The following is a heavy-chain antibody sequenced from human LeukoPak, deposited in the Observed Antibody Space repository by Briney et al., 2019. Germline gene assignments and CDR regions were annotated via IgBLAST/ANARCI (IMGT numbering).Heavy chain of an antibody. CDR3: ARSLRGTYLGAMDY. D-gene: IGHD7-27*01. V-gene: IGHV6-1*01. CDR2: TYYRSKWYT. J-gene: IGHJ4*02. Sequence: SQTLALTCVISGDSVSNYSAAWEWIRQSPSRGLEWLGRTYYRSKWYTDYALSVKSRITVRPDTSKNQFSLQLNSVTPEDTAVYYCARSLRGTYLGAMDYWGQGTLVTASS. CDR1: GDSVSNYSAA.